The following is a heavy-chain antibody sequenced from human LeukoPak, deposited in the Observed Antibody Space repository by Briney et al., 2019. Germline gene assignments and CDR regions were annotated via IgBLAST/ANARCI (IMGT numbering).Heavy chain of an antibody. CDR1: GITFRSYG. CDR3: ATDRATQYFDY. Sequence: GGSLRLSCTASGITFRSYGMHWVRQAPGKGLEWVAFIWYDGSNKYYADSVKGRFTISRDNSRNTLFLQMNSLRAEDTAVYYCATDRATQYFDYWGQGTLVSVSS. J-gene: IGHJ4*02. V-gene: IGHV3-30*02. CDR2: IWYDGSNK. D-gene: IGHD2-15*01.